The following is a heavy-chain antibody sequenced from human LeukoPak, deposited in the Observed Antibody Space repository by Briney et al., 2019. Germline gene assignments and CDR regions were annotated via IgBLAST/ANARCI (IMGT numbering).Heavy chain of an antibody. Sequence: PSETLSLTCTVSGGSISSYYWGWIRQPPGKGLEWIGSIYYSGSTYYNPSLKSRVTISVDTSKNQFSLKLSSVTAADTAVYYCARLGADYYDSSGYFDYWGQGTLVTVSS. CDR3: ARLGADYYDSSGYFDY. V-gene: IGHV4-39*01. J-gene: IGHJ4*02. CDR2: IYYSGST. CDR1: GGSISSYY. D-gene: IGHD3-22*01.